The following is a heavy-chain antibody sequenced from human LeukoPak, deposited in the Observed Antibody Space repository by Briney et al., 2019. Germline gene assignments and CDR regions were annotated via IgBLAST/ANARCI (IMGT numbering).Heavy chain of an antibody. D-gene: IGHD2-21*02. J-gene: IGHJ6*02. Sequence: SETLSLTRTVSGGSISSYYWSWIRQPPGKGLEWIGYIYYSGSTNYNPSLKSRVTISVDTSKNQFSLKLSSVTAADTAVYYCARLVTATHYYYYGMDVWGQGTTVTVSS. CDR3: ARLVTATHYYYYGMDV. CDR2: IYYSGST. CDR1: GGSISSYY. V-gene: IGHV4-59*08.